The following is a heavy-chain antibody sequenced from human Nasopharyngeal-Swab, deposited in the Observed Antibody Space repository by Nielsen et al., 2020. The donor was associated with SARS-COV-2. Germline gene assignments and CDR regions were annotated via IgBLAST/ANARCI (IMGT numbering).Heavy chain of an antibody. CDR2: INSDGSST. J-gene: IGHJ6*02. Sequence: GGSLRFSCAASGFTFSSYWMHWVRQAPGKGLVWVSRINSDGSSTSYADSVKGRFTISRDNAKNTLYLQMNSLRAEDTAVYYCARGYGSYPYYYGMDVWGQGTTVTVSS. V-gene: IGHV3-74*01. D-gene: IGHD1-26*01. CDR1: GFTFSSYW. CDR3: ARGYGSYPYYYGMDV.